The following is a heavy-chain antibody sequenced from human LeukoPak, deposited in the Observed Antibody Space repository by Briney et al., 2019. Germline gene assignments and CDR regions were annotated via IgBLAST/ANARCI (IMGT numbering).Heavy chain of an antibody. V-gene: IGHV4-34*01. D-gene: IGHD1/OR15-1a*01. CDR3: ARVSGLNNFDY. CDR2: INHSGYT. CDR1: GESFSDYY. Sequence: SETLSLTCAVYGESFSDYYWTWIRQPPGKGLEWIGEINHSGYTNYSPSLKSRVTISLDTSKKQISLKLYSVTAADTAVYYCARVSGLNNFDYWGQGTLVTVSS. J-gene: IGHJ4*02.